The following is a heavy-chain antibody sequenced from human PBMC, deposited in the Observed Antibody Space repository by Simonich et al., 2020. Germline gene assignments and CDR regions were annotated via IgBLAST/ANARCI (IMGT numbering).Heavy chain of an antibody. Sequence: QVQLVQSGAEVKKPGASVKVSCKASGYTFTGYYMHWVRQAPGQGLEWMGWINPNSGGTNYAQKVQGRVTITRNTSISTAYMGLSSLRSEDTAVYYCARGRGGMSRGYVDYWGQGTLVTVSS. CDR2: INPNSGGT. CDR1: GYTFTGYY. J-gene: IGHJ4*02. D-gene: IGHD2-15*01. CDR3: ARGRGGMSRGYVDY. V-gene: IGHV1-2*02.